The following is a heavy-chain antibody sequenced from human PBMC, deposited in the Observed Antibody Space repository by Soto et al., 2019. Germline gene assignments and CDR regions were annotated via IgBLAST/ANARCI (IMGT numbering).Heavy chain of an antibody. CDR1: GFTLSNFW. CDR2: IKPDGSET. D-gene: IGHD1-26*01. Sequence: EVQLVESGGGSVQPGGSLRLSCEVSGFTLSNFWMSWVRQAPGKGLEWVANIKPDGSETFYVDSVKGRFTISRDNAKNSLHLQLTSLEGEDTAVYYCAREPYAGRYELDLWGQGTLVSVSS. J-gene: IGHJ1*01. CDR3: AREPYAGRYELDL. V-gene: IGHV3-7*03.